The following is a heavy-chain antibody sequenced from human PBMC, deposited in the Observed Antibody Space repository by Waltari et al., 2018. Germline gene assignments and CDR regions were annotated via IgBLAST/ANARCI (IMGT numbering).Heavy chain of an antibody. CDR1: GGSISSGSYY. CDR2: IYTSGST. CDR3: AARKGSIFGVVISDY. J-gene: IGHJ4*02. D-gene: IGHD3-3*01. V-gene: IGHV4-61*09. Sequence: QVQLQESGPGLVKPSQTLSLTCTVSGGSISSGSYYWSWIRPPAGKGLEWIGYIYTSGSTNYNPSLKSRVTISVDTSKNQFSLKLSSVTAADTAVYYCAARKGSIFGVVISDYWGQGTLVTVSS.